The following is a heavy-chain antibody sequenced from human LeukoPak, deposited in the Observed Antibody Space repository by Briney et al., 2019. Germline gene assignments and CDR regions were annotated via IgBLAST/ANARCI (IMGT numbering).Heavy chain of an antibody. Sequence: KPSETLSLTCTVSGGSISSGGYYWSWIRQHPGKGPEWIGYIYYSGSTYYNPSLKSRVTISVDTSKNQFSLKLSSVTAADTAVYYCAREGTDTAIYWGQGTLVTVSS. CDR3: AREGTDTAIY. CDR1: GGSISSGGYY. V-gene: IGHV4-31*03. CDR2: IYYSGST. D-gene: IGHD5-18*01. J-gene: IGHJ4*02.